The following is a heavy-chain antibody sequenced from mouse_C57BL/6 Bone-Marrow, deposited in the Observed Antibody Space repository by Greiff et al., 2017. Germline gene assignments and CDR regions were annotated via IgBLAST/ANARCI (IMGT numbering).Heavy chain of an antibody. CDR1: GYAFSSSW. CDR2: IYPGDGDT. D-gene: IGHD1-1*02. Sequence: QVQLQQSGPELVKPGASVKISCKASGYAFSSSWMNWVKQRPGKGLEWIGRIYPGDGDTNYNGKFKGKATLTDDKSSSTAYMQLSSLTSEDSAVYFCARGPGDFDYWGQGTTLTVSS. CDR3: ARGPGDFDY. V-gene: IGHV1-82*01. J-gene: IGHJ2*01.